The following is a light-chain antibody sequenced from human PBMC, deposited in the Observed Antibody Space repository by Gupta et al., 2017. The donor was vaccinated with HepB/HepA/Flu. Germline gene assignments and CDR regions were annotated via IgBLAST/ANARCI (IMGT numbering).Light chain of an antibody. CDR1: QSVSSS. V-gene: IGKV3-15*01. CDR2: GAS. J-gene: IGKJ3*01. CDR3: QQYNNWPLT. Sequence: QPPATQSVSPGERATLSCRASQSVSSSLAWYQQKPGQAPRLLIYGASTRATGIPARFSGSGPGTEFTLTISSLQSEDFAVYYCQQYNNWPLTFGPGTKVDIK.